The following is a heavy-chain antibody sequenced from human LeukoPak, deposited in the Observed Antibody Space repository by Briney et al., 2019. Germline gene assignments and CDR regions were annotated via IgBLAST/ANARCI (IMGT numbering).Heavy chain of an antibody. V-gene: IGHV4-59*01. CDR3: ARAPGIAAAGTHFDF. CDR1: GXSLSSYY. CDR2: IYYSGSA. Sequence: PSETLSLTCTVSGXSLSSYYGSWIRQPPGKGREWIGYIYYSGSAKYNPSLKSRVTISVDTSKNQFSLKLSSVTAGDTAVYYCARAPGIAAAGTHFDFWGQGTLVTVSS. J-gene: IGHJ4*02. D-gene: IGHD6-13*01.